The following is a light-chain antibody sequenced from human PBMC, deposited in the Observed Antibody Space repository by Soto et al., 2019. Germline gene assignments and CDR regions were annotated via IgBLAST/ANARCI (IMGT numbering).Light chain of an antibody. J-gene: IGLJ1*01. CDR1: SSDVGGYNY. CDR2: EVN. V-gene: IGLV2-8*01. CDR3: TSYAGGNNV. Sequence: QSALTQPPSASGSPGQSVTISCTGTSSDVGGYNYVSWYQQYPGKVPKLMVYEVNKRPSGVPDRFSGSKSGNTASLTVSGLQDDDEADYCTSYAGGNNVFGTGTKLTVL.